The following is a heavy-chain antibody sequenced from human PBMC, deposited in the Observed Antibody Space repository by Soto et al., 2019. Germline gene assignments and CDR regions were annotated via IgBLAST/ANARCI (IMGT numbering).Heavy chain of an antibody. Sequence: PVKVSCKASGGSFRNYAISWVRQAPGQGLEWMGGIIPIFGTANYAQKFQGRVTITADESTSTACMELSSLRSEDTAVYYCARASGGGIQIWLNYWGQGTLVTV. J-gene: IGHJ4*02. CDR1: GGSFRNYA. CDR2: IIPIFGTA. CDR3: ARASGGGIQIWLNY. D-gene: IGHD5-18*01. V-gene: IGHV1-69*13.